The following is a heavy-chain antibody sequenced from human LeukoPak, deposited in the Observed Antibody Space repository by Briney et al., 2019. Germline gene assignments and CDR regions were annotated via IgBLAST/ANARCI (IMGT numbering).Heavy chain of an antibody. J-gene: IGHJ4*02. CDR3: AKDSSDSSGYDGAANFDY. CDR1: GFTFDDYA. D-gene: IGHD3-22*01. V-gene: IGHV3-9*01. Sequence: PGGSLRLSCAASGFTFDDYAMHWVRQAPGKGLEWVSGISWNSGSIGYADSVKGRFTISRDNAKNSLYLQMNSLRAEDTALYYCAKDSSDSSGYDGAANFDYWGQGTLVTVSS. CDR2: ISWNSGSI.